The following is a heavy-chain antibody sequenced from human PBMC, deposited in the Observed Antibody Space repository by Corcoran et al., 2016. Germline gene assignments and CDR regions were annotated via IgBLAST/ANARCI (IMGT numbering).Heavy chain of an antibody. V-gene: IGHV4-39*07. J-gene: IGHJ4*02. CDR1: GGSISSSSYY. CDR2: IYYSGST. Sequence: QLQLQESGPGLVKPSETLSLTCTVAGGSISSSSYYWGWIRQPPGKGLEWIGSIYYSGSTYYNPSLKSRVTISVDTSKNQFSLKLSSVTAADPAVYYCAGSGSGSYWGQGTLVTISS. CDR3: AGSGSGSY. D-gene: IGHD1-26*01.